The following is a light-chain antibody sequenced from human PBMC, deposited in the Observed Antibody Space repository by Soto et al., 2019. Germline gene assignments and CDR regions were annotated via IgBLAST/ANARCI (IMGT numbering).Light chain of an antibody. CDR1: SSDVGGYNY. J-gene: IGLJ2*01. CDR2: DVS. V-gene: IGLV2-14*01. Sequence: QSALTQPASVSGSPGQSITISCTGNSSDVGGYNYVSWYQQHPGKAPKLMIFDVSDRPSGVSDRFSGSKSGNTASLTISGLQAEDEADYYCSSYTRSSTRVFGGGTKLTVL. CDR3: SSYTRSSTRV.